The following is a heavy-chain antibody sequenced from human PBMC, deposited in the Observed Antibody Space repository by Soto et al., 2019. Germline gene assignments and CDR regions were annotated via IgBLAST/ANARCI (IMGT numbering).Heavy chain of an antibody. V-gene: IGHV3-33*01. CDR2: IWYDGSNK. CDR3: ARAYCSGGSCPPYYYGMDV. D-gene: IGHD2-15*01. Sequence: QVQLVESGGGVVQPGRSLRLSCAASGFTFSSYGMHWVRQAPGKGLEWVAVIWYDGSNKYYADSVKGRFTISRDNSKNTLYLQMNSLRAEDTAVYYCARAYCSGGSCPPYYYGMDVWGQGTTVTVSS. CDR1: GFTFSSYG. J-gene: IGHJ6*02.